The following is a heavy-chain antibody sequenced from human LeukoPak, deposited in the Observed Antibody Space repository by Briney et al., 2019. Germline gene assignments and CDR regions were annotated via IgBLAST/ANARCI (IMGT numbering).Heavy chain of an antibody. CDR3: AKEYGYDYNYFYSMDV. V-gene: IGHV3-30*02. D-gene: IGHD1-1*01. CDR1: GFTFSSYG. J-gene: IGHJ6*03. CDR2: IRYDGSNK. Sequence: GSLLLSCAASGFTFSSYGIHWVRQAPGKGLEWVAFIRYDGSNKYHADSVKGRFTISRDNSKNTVYLQMNSLRAEDTAVYFCAKEYGYDYNYFYSMDVWGKGTTVTISS.